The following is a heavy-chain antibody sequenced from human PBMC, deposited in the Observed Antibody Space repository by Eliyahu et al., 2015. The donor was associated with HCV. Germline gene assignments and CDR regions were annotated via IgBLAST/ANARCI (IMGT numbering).Heavy chain of an antibody. CDR3: ARAHDSSGNGAFDI. J-gene: IGHJ3*02. D-gene: IGHD3-22*01. CDR2: ISSSGSTI. Sequence: QVQLVESGGGLVKPGGSLRLSCAASGFXFXDYYMSWIRQAAGKGLEWVSYISSSGSTIYYADSVKGRFTISRDNAKNSLYLQMNSLRAEDTVVYYCARAHDSSGNGAFDIWGQGTMVTVSS. V-gene: IGHV3-11*01. CDR1: GFXFXDYY.